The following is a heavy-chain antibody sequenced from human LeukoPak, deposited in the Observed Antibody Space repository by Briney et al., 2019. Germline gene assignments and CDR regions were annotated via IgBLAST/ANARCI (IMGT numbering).Heavy chain of an antibody. J-gene: IGHJ4*02. V-gene: IGHV3-23*01. CDR2: ISGSGGST. D-gene: IGHD3-9*01. CDR1: GFTFSSYA. Sequence: GASLRLSCAAPGFTFSSYAMSWVRQAPGKGLEWVSAISGSGGSTYYADSVKGRFTISRDNSKNTLYLQMNSLRAEDTAVYYCTKDGKRRYSDWLLVHIEGEYYFDYWGQGTLVTVSS. CDR3: TKDGKRRYSDWLLVHIEGEYYFDY.